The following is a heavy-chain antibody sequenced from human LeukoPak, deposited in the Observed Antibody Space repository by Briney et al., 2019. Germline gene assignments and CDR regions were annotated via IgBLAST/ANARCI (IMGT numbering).Heavy chain of an antibody. CDR2: IYATGST. J-gene: IGHJ4*02. CDR3: ARGREYSGYAWAG. D-gene: IGHD5-12*01. CDR1: GGSISSYY. V-gene: IGHV4-4*07. Sequence: PSETLSLTCTVSGGSISSYYWSWIRQPAGKGLEWIGRIYATGSTNYNPSLEGRVTMSVDSSKNQFSMKLTSLTAADTAVYYCARGREYSGYAWAGWGQGTLVTASS.